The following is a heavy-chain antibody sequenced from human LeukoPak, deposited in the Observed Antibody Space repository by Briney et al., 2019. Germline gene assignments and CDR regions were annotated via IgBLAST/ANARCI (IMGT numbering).Heavy chain of an antibody. D-gene: IGHD2-21*02. CDR3: ARDTALKNYYYYMDV. Sequence: ASVTVSCKASRYTFTSYFMHWVRQAPGQGLEWMGWINPNSGGTNYAQKFQGRVTMTRDTSISTAYMELSRLRSDDTAVYYCARDTALKNYYYYMDVWGKGTTVTVSS. CDR2: INPNSGGT. V-gene: IGHV1-2*02. J-gene: IGHJ6*03. CDR1: RYTFTSYF.